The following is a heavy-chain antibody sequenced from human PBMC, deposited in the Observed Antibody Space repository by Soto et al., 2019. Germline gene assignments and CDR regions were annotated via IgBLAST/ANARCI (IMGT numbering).Heavy chain of an antibody. J-gene: IGHJ4*02. CDR2: IIPIFGTT. CDR1: AGTFRSYG. V-gene: IGHV1-69*01. Sequence: QVQLVQSGPEVKKPGSSVKVSCQTSAGTFRSYGISWVRQAPGQRFAWMGGIIPIFGTTNYAQNFQGRVTMTADGSTNAVYMELRSLTSEDTAVYYCERYREGDSACLQYFDSWGQGTLVTVSS. CDR3: ERYREGDSACLQYFDS. D-gene: IGHD1-26*01.